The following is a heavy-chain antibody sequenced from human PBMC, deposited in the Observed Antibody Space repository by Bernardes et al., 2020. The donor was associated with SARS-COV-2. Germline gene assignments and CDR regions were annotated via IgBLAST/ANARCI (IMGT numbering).Heavy chain of an antibody. CDR3: ASPTTTQTANYYNYGMDV. D-gene: IGHD3-16*01. J-gene: IGHJ4*02. V-gene: IGHV3-53*01. CDR1: GFAVNSNY. Sequence: GGSLRLSCVASGFAVNSNYMTWVRQAPGKGLECISLIYSGYGTYSADSVKGRFSISTDTSNNTLYLQMNDLRVEDTAIYYCASPTTTQTANYYNYGMDVWGQGTLVTVSS. CDR2: IYSGYGT.